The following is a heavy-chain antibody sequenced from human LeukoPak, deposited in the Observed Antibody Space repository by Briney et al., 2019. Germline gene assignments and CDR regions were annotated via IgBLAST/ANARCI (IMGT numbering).Heavy chain of an antibody. J-gene: IGHJ4*02. Sequence: GGSLRLSCAASGFTFTNYAMNWVRQAPGKGLEWLGRSRNKADSYTTEYAASVQGRSTISRDISKNSLYLQLDFLKTEDTAAYYCARRVGTASDYWGQGTLVTVSS. D-gene: IGHD1-1*01. V-gene: IGHV3-72*01. CDR3: ARRVGTASDY. CDR1: GFTFTNYA. CDR2: SRNKADSYTT.